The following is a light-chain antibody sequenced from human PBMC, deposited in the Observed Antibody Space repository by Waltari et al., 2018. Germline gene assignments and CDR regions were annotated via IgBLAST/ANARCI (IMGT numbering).Light chain of an antibody. CDR1: KLGSKY. CDR2: QDN. V-gene: IGLV3-1*01. J-gene: IGLJ2*01. Sequence: FELTQSPSVSVSLGQTATITCAGDKLGSKYVSWYKQKPGQSPVLVVYQDNRRPSWIPERFSGSNSGSTATLIISGTQAMDEADYYCQAWDSTTAVFGGGTKLTVL. CDR3: QAWDSTTAV.